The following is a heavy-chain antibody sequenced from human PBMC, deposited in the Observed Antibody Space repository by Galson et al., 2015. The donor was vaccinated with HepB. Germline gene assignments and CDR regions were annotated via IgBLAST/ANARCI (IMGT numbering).Heavy chain of an antibody. D-gene: IGHD2-2*01. Sequence: SLRLSCAASGFTFSSYGMHWVRQAPGKGLEWVAVIWYDGSNKYYADSVKGRFTISRDNSKNTLYLQMNSLRAEDTAVYYCARGGYCSSTSCHDPSKIDYWGQGTLVTVSS. V-gene: IGHV3-33*01. CDR3: ARGGYCSSTSCHDPSKIDY. CDR2: IWYDGSNK. CDR1: GFTFSSYG. J-gene: IGHJ4*02.